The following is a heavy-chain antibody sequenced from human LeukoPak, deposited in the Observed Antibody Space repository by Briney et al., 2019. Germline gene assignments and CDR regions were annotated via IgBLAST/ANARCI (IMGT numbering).Heavy chain of an antibody. D-gene: IGHD6-13*01. CDR2: ISYDGSNK. J-gene: IGHJ4*02. Sequence: PGRSLRLSCAASGFTFSSYGMHWVRQAPGKGLEWVAVISYDGSNKYYADSVKGRFTISRDNSKNTLYLQMNSLRAEDTAVYYCVRVYSSSWYYFDYWGQGTLVTVSS. CDR3: VRVYSSSWYYFDY. CDR1: GFTFSSYG. V-gene: IGHV3-30*03.